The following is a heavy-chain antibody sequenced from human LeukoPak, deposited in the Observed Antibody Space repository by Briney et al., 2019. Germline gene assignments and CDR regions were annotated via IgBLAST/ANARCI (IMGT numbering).Heavy chain of an antibody. Sequence: GGSLRLSCAVSGFTVSTYVMHWVRRAPGEGLVWVSRINHDGSDISYADPVKGRSTISRDNAKNTLYLQMNSLRADDTAIYYCVRDSNFKIDYWGQGTLVTVSS. J-gene: IGHJ4*02. D-gene: IGHD5-24*01. CDR2: INHDGSDI. CDR1: GFTVSTYV. CDR3: VRDSNFKIDY. V-gene: IGHV3-74*01.